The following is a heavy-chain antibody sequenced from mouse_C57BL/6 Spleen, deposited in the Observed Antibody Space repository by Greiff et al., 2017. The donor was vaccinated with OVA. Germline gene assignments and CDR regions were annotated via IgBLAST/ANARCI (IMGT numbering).Heavy chain of an antibody. Sequence: EVQVVESGPGLVKPSQSLSLTCSVTGYSITSGYYWNWLRQFPGNKLEWMGYISYDGSNNYNPSLKNRISITRDTSKNQFFLKLNSVTTEDTATYYCAREEWAGTAWFAYWGQGTLVTVSA. V-gene: IGHV3-6*01. CDR1: GYSITSGYY. CDR2: ISYDGSN. D-gene: IGHD4-1*01. J-gene: IGHJ3*01. CDR3: AREEWAGTAWFAY.